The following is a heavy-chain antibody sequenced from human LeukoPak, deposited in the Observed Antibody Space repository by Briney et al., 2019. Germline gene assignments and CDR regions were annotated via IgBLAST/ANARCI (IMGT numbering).Heavy chain of an antibody. V-gene: IGHV1-2*02. J-gene: IGHJ4*02. CDR1: GYTFTGYY. CDR3: ARDYYVGYYDFWSGYYPLAGYFDY. D-gene: IGHD3-3*01. CDR2: INPNSGGT. Sequence: GASVKVSCKASGYTFTGYYMHWVRQAPGQGLEWMGWINPNSGGTNYAQKFQGRVTMTRDTSISTAYMELSRLRSEDTAVYYCARDYYVGYYDFWSGYYPLAGYFDYWGQGTLVTVSS.